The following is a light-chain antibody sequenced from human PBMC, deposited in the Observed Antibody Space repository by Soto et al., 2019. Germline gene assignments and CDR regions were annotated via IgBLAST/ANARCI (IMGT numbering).Light chain of an antibody. CDR3: QQYNSYSSP. J-gene: IGKJ1*01. V-gene: IGKV1-5*03. Sequence: DLQMTQSPSTLSASVGDRVTITCRASQSISSWLAWYQQKPGKAPKLLIYKASSLESGVPSRFSGSGSGTEFTLTISSLQPDDFATYYCQQYNSYSSPFGQGTKVDIK. CDR1: QSISSW. CDR2: KAS.